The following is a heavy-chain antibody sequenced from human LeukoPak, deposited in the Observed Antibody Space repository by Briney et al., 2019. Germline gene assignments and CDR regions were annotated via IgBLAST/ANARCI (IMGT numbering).Heavy chain of an antibody. V-gene: IGHV3-9*01. CDR2: ISWNSGSI. Sequence: PGGSLRLSCAASGFTFDDYAMHWVRQAPGKGLEWVSGISWNSGSIGYADSVKGRFTISRDNAKNSLYLQMNSLRAEDTALYYCAKDINMIGGNFDYWGQGTLVTVSS. J-gene: IGHJ4*02. CDR3: AKDINMIGGNFDY. CDR1: GFTFDDYA. D-gene: IGHD3-22*01.